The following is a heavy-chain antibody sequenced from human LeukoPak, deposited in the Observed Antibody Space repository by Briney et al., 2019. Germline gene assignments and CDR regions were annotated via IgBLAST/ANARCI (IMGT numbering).Heavy chain of an antibody. D-gene: IGHD3-22*01. J-gene: IGHJ4*02. V-gene: IGHV1-2*02. CDR3: ARGTYYYDSSPFDY. CDR2: INPNSGGT. Sequence: GASVKVSCKASGYTFTGYYMHWVRRAPGQGLEWMGWINPNSGGTNYAQKFQGRVTMTRDTSISTAYMELSRLRSDDTAVYYCARGTYYYDSSPFDYWGQGTLVTVSS. CDR1: GYTFTGYY.